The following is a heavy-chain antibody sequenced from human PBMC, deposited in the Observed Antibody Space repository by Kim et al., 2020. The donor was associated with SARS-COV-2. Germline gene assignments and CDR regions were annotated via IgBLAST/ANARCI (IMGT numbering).Heavy chain of an antibody. J-gene: IGHJ4*02. Sequence: GGSLRLSCAASGFTFSSYAMSWVRQAPGKGLEWVSAISGSGGSTYYADSVKGRFTISRDNSKNTLYLQMNSLRAEDTAVYYCAPGIDRYNWNDDLDYWGQGTLVTVSS. CDR1: GFTFSSYA. V-gene: IGHV3-23*01. CDR3: APGIDRYNWNDDLDY. D-gene: IGHD1-1*01. CDR2: ISGSGGST.